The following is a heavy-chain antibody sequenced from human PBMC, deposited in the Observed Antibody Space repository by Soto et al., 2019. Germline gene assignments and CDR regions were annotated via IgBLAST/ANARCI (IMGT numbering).Heavy chain of an antibody. V-gene: IGHV3-74*01. CDR3: ARGDCVGGTCYSLAGSFYYLMGV. CDR2: INSDGSVS. Sequence: EVQLVESGGGLVQPGGSLRLSCAASGFTFSHYWMYWVRQAPGKGLVWVSRINSDGSVSSYADSVKGRLTISRDNVKNSLYLQLGSLSSEDTAVYYCARGDCVGGTCYSLAGSFYYLMGVWGKGTTVTVFS. CDR1: GFTFSHYW. J-gene: IGHJ6*03. D-gene: IGHD2-15*01.